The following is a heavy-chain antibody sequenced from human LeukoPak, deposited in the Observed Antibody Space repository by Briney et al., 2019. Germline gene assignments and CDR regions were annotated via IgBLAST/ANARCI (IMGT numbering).Heavy chain of an antibody. D-gene: IGHD6-6*01. J-gene: IGHJ4*02. Sequence: GESLKISCKGSGYSFTSYWIGWVRQMPGKGLEWMGVIYPGDSDTRYSPSFQGQVTISADKSISGAYLQWSSLKASDTAMYYCARSYGSSSGSFEYWGQGTLVTVSS. CDR3: ARSYGSSSGSFEY. CDR2: IYPGDSDT. CDR1: GYSFTSYW. V-gene: IGHV5-51*01.